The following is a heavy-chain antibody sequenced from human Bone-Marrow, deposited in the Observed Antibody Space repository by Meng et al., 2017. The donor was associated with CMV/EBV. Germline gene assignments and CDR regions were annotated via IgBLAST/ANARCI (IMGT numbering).Heavy chain of an antibody. CDR2: IKSKTDGGST. J-gene: IGHJ3*02. CDR3: TTDITGDWPGAFDI. D-gene: IGHD7-27*01. CDR1: GFTFSNGW. V-gene: IGHV3-15*01. Sequence: GESLKISCAASGFTFSNGWMSWVRQAPGKGLEWVGRIKSKTDGGSTDYAAPVKGRITISTDESKNTLYLQMNSLRTGDTAVYYSTTDITGDWPGAFDIWGQGTMVTVSS.